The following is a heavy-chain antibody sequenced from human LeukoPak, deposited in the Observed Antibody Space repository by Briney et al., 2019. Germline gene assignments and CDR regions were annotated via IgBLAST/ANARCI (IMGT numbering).Heavy chain of an antibody. CDR3: ARSPPSGGHGEADY. D-gene: IGHD3-10*01. Sequence: PGGSLRLSCAASGFTFSSYSMNWVRQAPGKGLEWVSSISSSSSYIYYADSVKGRFTISRDNAKNSLYLQMNSLRAEDTAVYYCARSPPSGGHGEADYWGQGTLVTVSS. J-gene: IGHJ4*02. CDR1: GFTFSSYS. CDR2: ISSSSSYI. V-gene: IGHV3-21*01.